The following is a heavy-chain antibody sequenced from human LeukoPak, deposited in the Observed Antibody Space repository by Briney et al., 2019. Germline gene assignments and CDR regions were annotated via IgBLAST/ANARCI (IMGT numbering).Heavy chain of an antibody. D-gene: IGHD2-21*02. Sequence: GGSLRLSCAASGFTFSNYAMNWVRQAPGKGLEWVSAIGDSGDKTCYADSVKGRFTIARDNSKSTVYLQLNSLRAEDTAVYYCAKDRNDHCGGDCSPPNWFDPWGQGTLVIVSS. CDR3: AKDRNDHCGGDCSPPNWFDP. V-gene: IGHV3-23*01. J-gene: IGHJ5*02. CDR1: GFTFSNYA. CDR2: IGDSGDKT.